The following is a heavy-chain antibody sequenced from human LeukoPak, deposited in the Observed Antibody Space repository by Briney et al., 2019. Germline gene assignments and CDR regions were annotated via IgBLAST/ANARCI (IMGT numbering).Heavy chain of an antibody. J-gene: IGHJ4*02. D-gene: IGHD1-26*01. CDR1: GFTFSDYW. CDR2: IEQDGSDI. V-gene: IGHV3-7*01. Sequence: GGSLRLSCAASGFTFSDYWMTWFRQAPGKGPERVASIEQDGSDIQYVDFVKGRFTISRDNGKNSVYPQMNSLRVEDTAVYYCARVTPWGYFDYWGQGTLVSVSS. CDR3: ARVTPWGYFDY.